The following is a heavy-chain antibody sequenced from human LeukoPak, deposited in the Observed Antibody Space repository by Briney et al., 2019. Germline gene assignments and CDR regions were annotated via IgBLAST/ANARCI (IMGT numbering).Heavy chain of an antibody. CDR3: ASTIFGVVANYFDY. CDR2: IYYSGST. V-gene: IGHV4-38-2*01. D-gene: IGHD3-3*01. J-gene: IGHJ4*02. Sequence: KTSETLSLTCAVSGYSISSGYYWGWIRQPPGKGLEWIGSIYYSGSTYYNPSLKSRVTISVDTSKNQFSLKLSSVTAADTAVYYCASTIFGVVANYFDYWGQGTLVTVSS. CDR1: GYSISSGYY.